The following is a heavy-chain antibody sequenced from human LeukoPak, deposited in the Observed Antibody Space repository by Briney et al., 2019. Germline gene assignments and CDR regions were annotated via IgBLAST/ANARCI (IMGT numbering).Heavy chain of an antibody. CDR3: ASSIVGATSWFDP. V-gene: IGHV1-2*02. CDR1: GYTFTGYY. CDR2: INPNSGGT. D-gene: IGHD1-26*01. J-gene: IGHJ5*02. Sequence: ASVKVSCKASGYTFTGYYMHWVRQAPGQGLEWMGWINPNSGGTNYAQKFQGRVTMTRDTSISTAYMELSRLRSDDTAVYYCASSIVGATSWFDPWGQGTLVTVSP.